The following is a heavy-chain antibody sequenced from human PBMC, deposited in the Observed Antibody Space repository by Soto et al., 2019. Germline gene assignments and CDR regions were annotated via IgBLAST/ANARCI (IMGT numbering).Heavy chain of an antibody. D-gene: IGHD3-16*01. Sequence: GGSLRLSCAASGFTFSSYAMSWVRQAPGKGLEWVSFISSSSSYIYYTDSVKGRFTISRDNAKNSLYMQMNSLRAEDTAVYYCARPYVDHNYYAMDVWGQGTTVTVSS. CDR2: ISSSSSYI. J-gene: IGHJ6*02. CDR3: ARPYVDHNYYAMDV. V-gene: IGHV3-21*01. CDR1: GFTFSSYA.